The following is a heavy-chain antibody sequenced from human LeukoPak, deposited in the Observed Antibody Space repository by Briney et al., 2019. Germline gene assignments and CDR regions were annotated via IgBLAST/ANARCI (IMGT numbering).Heavy chain of an antibody. D-gene: IGHD3-16*02. J-gene: IGHJ1*01. CDR3: ARDNYDYDWGSYRPRNPEYFQH. Sequence: PSETLSLTCTVSGGSISSGSYYWSWIRQPAGKGLEWIGRIYSTGSTNYNPCLKSRVTISLDTSKNLFSLKLSSVTAADTAVYYCARDNYDYDWGSYRPRNPEYFQHWGQGTLVTVSS. V-gene: IGHV4-61*02. CDR2: IYSTGST. CDR1: GGSISSGSYY.